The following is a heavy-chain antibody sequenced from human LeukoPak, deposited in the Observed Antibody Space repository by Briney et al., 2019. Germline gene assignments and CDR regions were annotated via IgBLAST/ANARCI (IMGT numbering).Heavy chain of an antibody. V-gene: IGHV1-8*01. J-gene: IGHJ6*03. CDR3: ARALAWGGSSYSYYYMDV. CDR1: VYTFSDYD. D-gene: IGHD1-26*01. Sequence: GASVKVSFKASVYTFSDYDINWVRQAPGQGLEWMGWINPNSGNAGYAQKFQGRVTMTRNTSISTAYMELSSLRSEDTAVYYCARALAWGGSSYSYYYMDVWDKGTTVTVSS. CDR2: INPNSGNA.